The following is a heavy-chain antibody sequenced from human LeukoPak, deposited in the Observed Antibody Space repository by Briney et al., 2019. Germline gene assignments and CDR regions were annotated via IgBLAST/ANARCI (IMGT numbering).Heavy chain of an antibody. CDR1: GFTFNNAW. CDR2: IKSKTDGGTT. J-gene: IGHJ4*02. V-gene: IGHV3-15*01. Sequence: PGGSLRLSCAASGFTFNNAWMSWVRQAPGKGLEWVGRIKSKTDGGTTDYAAPVKGRFTISRDDSKNTLYLQMNSLKTEDTAVYYCTTDDLRGVIYYWGQGTLVTVSS. CDR3: TTDDLRGVIYY. D-gene: IGHD3-10*01.